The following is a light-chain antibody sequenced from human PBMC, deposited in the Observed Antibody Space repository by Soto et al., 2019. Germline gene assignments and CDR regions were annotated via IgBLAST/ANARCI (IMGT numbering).Light chain of an antibody. CDR3: QQYNSYSRT. J-gene: IGKJ1*01. CDR1: QDIGIY. V-gene: IGKV1-9*01. Sequence: DIQLTQSPSSLTASFGDRVTITCRASQDIGIYLAWYQQKPGKAPELLIFAASSLYSGVPSRFSGSGSGTEFTLTISSLQPDDVATYYCQQYNSYSRTFGQGTKVDIK. CDR2: AAS.